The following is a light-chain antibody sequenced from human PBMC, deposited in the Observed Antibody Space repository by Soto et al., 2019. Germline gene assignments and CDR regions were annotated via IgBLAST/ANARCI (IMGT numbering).Light chain of an antibody. Sequence: EIVLTQSPGTLSLSPGERATLSCRASQSVNLNYLAWYQQKPGQAPRLLSYGASSRATGIPDRFSGSGSGTEFTLTVSRLEPEDFAVYYCQQYGRSPFTFGPGTKVDIK. J-gene: IGKJ3*01. CDR3: QQYGRSPFT. V-gene: IGKV3-20*01. CDR1: QSVNLNY. CDR2: GAS.